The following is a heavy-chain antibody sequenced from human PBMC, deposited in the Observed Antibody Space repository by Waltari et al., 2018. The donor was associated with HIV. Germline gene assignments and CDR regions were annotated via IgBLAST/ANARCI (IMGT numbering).Heavy chain of an antibody. CDR2: INQDGSEM. CDR1: GFTFEKYW. CDR3: AKSSSGHFDS. V-gene: IGHV3-7*03. J-gene: IGHJ4*02. D-gene: IGHD3-22*01. Sequence: DVQMVESGGGLVQAGGSKRLSCGVAGFTFEKYWMSWVRQTPGEGLEWVANINQDGSEMMYVDSVKGRFTILRDNTKKSLFLQMTKLKVEDTAIYYCAKSSSGHFDSWGQGTLVTVSS.